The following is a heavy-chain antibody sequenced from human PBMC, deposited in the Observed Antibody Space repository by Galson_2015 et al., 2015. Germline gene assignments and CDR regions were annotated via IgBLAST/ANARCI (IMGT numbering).Heavy chain of an antibody. CDR3: ARDPLKWELQGGYFDF. Sequence: SLRLSCAASGFTFSSYAMHWVRQAPGKGLEWVAMIWFDGSNKNYGHSVEGRFTISRDNSRNTLYLQMNSLRAEDTAVYYCARDPLKWELQGGYFDFWGQGTLVTVSS. J-gene: IGHJ4*02. D-gene: IGHD1-26*01. CDR2: IWFDGSNK. V-gene: IGHV3-33*08. CDR1: GFTFSSYA.